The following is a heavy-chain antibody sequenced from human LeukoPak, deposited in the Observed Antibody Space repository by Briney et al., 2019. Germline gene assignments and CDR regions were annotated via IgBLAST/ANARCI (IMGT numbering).Heavy chain of an antibody. CDR1: GGTFSSYA. CDR3: ARLALADTAMVPLSYFDY. J-gene: IGHJ4*02. D-gene: IGHD5-18*01. CDR2: IIPIFDTA. Sequence: GASVKVSCKASGGTFSSYAISWVRQAPGQGLEWMGGIIPIFDTANYAQKFQGRVTITADKSTSTAYMELSSLRSEDTAVYYCARLALADTAMVPLSYFDYWGQGTLVTVSS. V-gene: IGHV1-69*06.